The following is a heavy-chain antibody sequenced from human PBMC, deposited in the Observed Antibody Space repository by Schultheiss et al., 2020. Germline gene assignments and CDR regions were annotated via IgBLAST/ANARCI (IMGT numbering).Heavy chain of an antibody. CDR3: ARDGVNYCSSTSCSLGWFDP. D-gene: IGHD2-2*01. CDR2: IYYSGST. J-gene: IGHJ5*02. CDR1: GGSISSGGYY. Sequence: SETLSLTCTVSGGSISSGGYYWSWIRQHPGKGLEWIGYIYYSGSTNYNPSLKSRVTISVDTSKNQFSLKLSSVTAADTAVYYCARDGVNYCSSTSCSLGWFDPWGQGTLVTVSS. V-gene: IGHV4-61*08.